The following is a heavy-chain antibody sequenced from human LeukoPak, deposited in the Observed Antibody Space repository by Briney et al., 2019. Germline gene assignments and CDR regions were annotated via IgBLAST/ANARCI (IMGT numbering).Heavy chain of an antibody. CDR3: ARGGYYGSGNDFRFDP. Sequence: SETLSLTCGVYGGSSSGNYWSWIRQPPGKGLEWIGEINHSGRTKYNPSLKSRVTISVDTSKNQFSLKLSSVTAADTAIYYCARGGYYGSGNDFRFDPWGQGTLVTVSS. V-gene: IGHV4-34*01. D-gene: IGHD3-10*01. J-gene: IGHJ5*02. CDR1: GGSSSGNY. CDR2: INHSGRT.